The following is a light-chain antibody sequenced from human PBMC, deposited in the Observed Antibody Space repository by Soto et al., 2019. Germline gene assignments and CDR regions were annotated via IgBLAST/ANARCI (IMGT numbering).Light chain of an antibody. CDR3: QQYFSTPPLT. Sequence: DIVITHSPDSLAVSLGERATINCKSSQSLLYSPRNKSYLAWFQQKPRQPPKLLIYWASSREIGVPDRFSGSESGTDFTLSISSLQPEDVAVYYCQQYFSTPPLTFGGGTKVDIK. CDR1: QSLLYSPRNKSY. V-gene: IGKV4-1*01. J-gene: IGKJ4*01. CDR2: WAS.